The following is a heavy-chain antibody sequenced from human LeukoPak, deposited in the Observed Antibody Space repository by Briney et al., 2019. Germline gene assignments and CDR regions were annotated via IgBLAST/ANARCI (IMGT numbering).Heavy chain of an antibody. J-gene: IGHJ4*02. CDR1: GDSISRSTYY. V-gene: IGHV4-39*01. Sequence: PSETLSLTCTVSGDSISRSTYYWAWIRQPPGKGLEWIGSVYYGRSPYFNPSLKSRVTISVDTSKNQFSLKLSSVTAADTAVYYCARLPMVRGVIIAEDYWGQGTLVTVSS. D-gene: IGHD3-10*01. CDR3: ARLPMVRGVIIAEDY. CDR2: VYYGRSP.